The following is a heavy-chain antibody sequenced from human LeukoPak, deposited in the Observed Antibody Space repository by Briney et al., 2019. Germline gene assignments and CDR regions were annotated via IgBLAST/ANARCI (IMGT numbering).Heavy chain of an antibody. J-gene: IGHJ4*02. CDR3: ARVSGYDYNYY. Sequence: SETLSLTCTVSGGSISSGDYYWSWIRQPPGKGLERIGYIYYSGSTYYNPSLKSRVTISVDTSKNQFSLKLSSVTAADTAVYYCARVSGYDYNYYWGQGTLVTVSS. D-gene: IGHD5-12*01. CDR2: IYYSGST. V-gene: IGHV4-30-4*01. CDR1: GGSISSGDYY.